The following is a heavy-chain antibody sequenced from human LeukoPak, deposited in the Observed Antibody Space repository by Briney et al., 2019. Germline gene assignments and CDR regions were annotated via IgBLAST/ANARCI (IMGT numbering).Heavy chain of an antibody. V-gene: IGHV3-66*01. D-gene: IGHD5-18*01. CDR3: ARLEYTYGPLDY. CDR2: IYSGGST. Sequence: GGSLRLSCAASGFTVSSKYMSWVRQAPGKGLEWVSVIYSGGSTYYADSVKGRFTISRDNSKNTLHLQMNSLRAEDTAVYYCARLEYTYGPLDYWGQGTLVTVSS. J-gene: IGHJ4*02. CDR1: GFTVSSKY.